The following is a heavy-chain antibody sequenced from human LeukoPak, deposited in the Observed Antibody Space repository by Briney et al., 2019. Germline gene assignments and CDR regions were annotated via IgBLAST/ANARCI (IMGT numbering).Heavy chain of an antibody. CDR1: GYTFTGYY. D-gene: IGHD3-10*01. Sequence: ASVKVSCKASGYTFTGYYMHWVRQAPGQGLEWMGRINPNSGGTNYAQKFQGRVTMTRDTSISTAYMELSRLRSDDMAVYYCARTMVRGDSDYWGQGTLVTVSS. J-gene: IGHJ4*02. V-gene: IGHV1-2*06. CDR2: INPNSGGT. CDR3: ARTMVRGDSDY.